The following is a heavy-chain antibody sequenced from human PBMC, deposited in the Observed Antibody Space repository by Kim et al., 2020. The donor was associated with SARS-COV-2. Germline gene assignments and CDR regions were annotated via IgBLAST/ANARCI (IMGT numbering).Heavy chain of an antibody. J-gene: IGHJ4*02. Sequence: GGSLRLFCAASRFTFSSYGMHWVRQAPGKGLEWVAVISYDGSNKYYADSVKGRFTISRDNSKNTLYLQMNSLRAEDTAVHYCAKGLRFFDDPVDYWGQG. CDR2: ISYDGSNK. V-gene: IGHV3-30*18. CDR1: RFTFSSYG. D-gene: IGHD3-9*01. CDR3: AKGLRFFDDPVDY.